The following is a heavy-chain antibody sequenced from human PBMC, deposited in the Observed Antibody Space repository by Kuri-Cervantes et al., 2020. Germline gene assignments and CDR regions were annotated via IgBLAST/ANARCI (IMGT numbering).Heavy chain of an antibody. D-gene: IGHD3-3*02. CDR3: AKDKHFGYYYCMDV. CDR2: ISWNSGSI. V-gene: IGHV3-9*01. J-gene: IGHJ6*02. Sequence: SLKISCAASGCTFDDYAMHWVRQAPGKGLEWVSGISWNSGSIGYADSVKGRFTISRDNAKNSLYLQMNSLRAEDTALYYCAKDKHFGYYYCMDVWGQGTTVTVSS. CDR1: GCTFDDYA.